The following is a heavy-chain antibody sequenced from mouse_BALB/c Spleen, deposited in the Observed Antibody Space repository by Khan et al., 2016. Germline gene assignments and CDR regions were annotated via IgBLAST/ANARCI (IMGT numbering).Heavy chain of an antibody. V-gene: IGHV3-8*02. CDR3: PSLPSRNSITRDTSTNQYYLQLNALATEDAAPYNVATYDGYYLDY. J-gene: IGHJ2*01. Sequence: VQLQESGPSLVKPSQTLSLTCSFTGDSITSGYWNWIRQFPGTKLEYMGYISYSGSTSYHPSLPSRLSITRFTYTYPYYLQLHSLTTEHTATYSSPSLPSRNSITRDTSTNQYYLQLNALATEDAAPYNVATYDGYYLDYWGQGTTLTVSS. CDR1: GDSITSGY. D-gene: IGHD1-3*01. CDR2: ISYSGST.